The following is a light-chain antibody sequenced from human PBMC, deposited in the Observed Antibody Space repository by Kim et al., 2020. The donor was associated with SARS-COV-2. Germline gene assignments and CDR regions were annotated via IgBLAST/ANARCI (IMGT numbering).Light chain of an antibody. CDR2: YDI. J-gene: IGLJ3*02. CDR1: NIGSKS. V-gene: IGLV3-21*04. Sequence: SYELTQPPSVSVAPGKTARITCGGNNIGSKSVHWYQQRPGQAPVLVIYYDIDRPSGIPERFSGSNSGNTATLTISRVEAGDEADYFCQVWDTGSGVFGGGTKVTVL. CDR3: QVWDTGSGV.